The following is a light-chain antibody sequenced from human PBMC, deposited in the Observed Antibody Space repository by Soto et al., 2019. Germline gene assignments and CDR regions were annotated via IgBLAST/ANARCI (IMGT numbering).Light chain of an antibody. CDR3: QQYGSSPPLT. Sequence: EIVLTQSPGTLSLSPGERATLSCRASQSVSSSYLAWYQQKPDQPPRLLIYGASSRATGIPDRFSGSGSGTDFTLTISRLEPEDFAVYYCQQYGSSPPLTFGGGTKVEIK. J-gene: IGKJ4*01. CDR1: QSVSSSY. V-gene: IGKV3-20*01. CDR2: GAS.